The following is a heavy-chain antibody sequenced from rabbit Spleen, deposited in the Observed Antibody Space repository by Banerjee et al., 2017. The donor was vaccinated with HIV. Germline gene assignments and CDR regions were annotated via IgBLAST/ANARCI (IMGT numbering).Heavy chain of an antibody. CDR3: ARHNAGSYSDYYFNL. CDR1: GFSFSSSYY. D-gene: IGHD4-2*01. V-gene: IGHV1S45*01. CDR2: IYLGSSGST. Sequence: QEQLEESGGDLVKPEGSLTLTCTASGFSFSSSYYMCWVRQAPGKGLEWIACIYLGSSGSTYYASWAKGRFTISKTSSTTVDLKMTSLTAADTATYFCARHNAGSYSDYYFNLWGPGTWSPS. J-gene: IGHJ4*01.